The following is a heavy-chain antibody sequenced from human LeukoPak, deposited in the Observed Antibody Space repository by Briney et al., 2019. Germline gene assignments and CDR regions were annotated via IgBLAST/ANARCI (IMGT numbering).Heavy chain of an antibody. D-gene: IGHD5-12*01. CDR1: GYSFTSAW. V-gene: IGHV5-51*01. CDR3: ARAPDSDSGYDYFDY. J-gene: IGHJ4*02. Sequence: GESLKISCKGSGYSFTSAWTGWVRQMPGKGLEWMGVVYPGDSRTIYSPSFQGQVTISADKSISTAYLQWSSLKASDTAMYYCARAPDSDSGYDYFDYWGQGALVTVSS. CDR2: VYPGDSRT.